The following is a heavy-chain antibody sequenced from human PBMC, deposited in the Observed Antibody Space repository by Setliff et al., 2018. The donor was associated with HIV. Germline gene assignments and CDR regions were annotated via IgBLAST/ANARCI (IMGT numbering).Heavy chain of an antibody. J-gene: IGHJ5*02. Sequence: KPSETLSLTCTVSGGSISVYTWGWIRRPPGKPLEFIGYIHHSGVTTFHPSLKSRVTISVDSSKNQLSLNLSSVTAADTAMYYCARRHTAFDPWGQGTLVTVSS. CDR3: ARRHTAFDP. CDR1: GGSISVYT. CDR2: IHHSGVT. D-gene: IGHD5-18*01. V-gene: IGHV4-59*01.